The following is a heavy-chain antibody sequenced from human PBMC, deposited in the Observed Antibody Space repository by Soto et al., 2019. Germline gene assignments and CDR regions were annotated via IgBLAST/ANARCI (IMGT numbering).Heavy chain of an antibody. CDR1: GGSISSSSYY. V-gene: IGHV4-39*01. Sequence: SETLSLTCTVSGGSISSSSYYWGWIRQPPGKGLEWIGSIYYSGSTYYNPSLKSRVTISVDTSKNQFSLKLSSVTAADTAVYYCASRGMTTVRYNWFDPWGQGTLVTVSS. CDR2: IYYSGST. D-gene: IGHD4-4*01. CDR3: ASRGMTTVRYNWFDP. J-gene: IGHJ5*02.